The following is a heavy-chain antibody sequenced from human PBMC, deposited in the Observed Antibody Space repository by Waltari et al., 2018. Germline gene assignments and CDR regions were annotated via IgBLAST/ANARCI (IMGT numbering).Heavy chain of an antibody. V-gene: IGHV1-2*06. CDR2: INPISGDT. D-gene: IGHD2-2*01. CDR3: ARDLYRSTSGIRFDP. Sequence: SQASGYTFSGYYMHWVRQAPGQGLEWMGRINPISGDTNYAEKFQGRVTMTRDTSINTAYMELTRLRSDDTAVYYCARDLYRSTSGIRFDPWGQGTLVTVSS. CDR1: GYTFSGYY. J-gene: IGHJ5*02.